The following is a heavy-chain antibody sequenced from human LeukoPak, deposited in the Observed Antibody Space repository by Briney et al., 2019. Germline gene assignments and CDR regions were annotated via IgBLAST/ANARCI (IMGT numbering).Heavy chain of an antibody. D-gene: IGHD3-22*01. CDR1: GFTFGDYG. Sequence: PGRSLRLSCTASGFTFGDYGVTWVRQAPGKGLEWIGFIRKEAFGGTTEYAASVKGRFTISRDNSKDTLYLQMNSLRAGDTAVYYCGRARNNYDSSGFSALDYWGQGTLVTVSS. V-gene: IGHV3-49*04. CDR3: GRARNNYDSSGFSALDY. CDR2: IRKEAFGGTT. J-gene: IGHJ4*02.